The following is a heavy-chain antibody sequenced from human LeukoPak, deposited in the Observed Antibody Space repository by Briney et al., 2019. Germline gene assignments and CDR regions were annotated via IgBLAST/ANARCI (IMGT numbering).Heavy chain of an antibody. J-gene: IGHJ4*02. CDR1: GFTFSSYS. V-gene: IGHV3-48*02. CDR3: AKTTVFDY. D-gene: IGHD1-14*01. Sequence: GGSLRLSCATSGFTFSSYSMSWVRQAPGKGLEWVSYISSSGSTIYYAASVKGRFIISRDNARKSVSLQMNSLRDEDTAVYYCAKTTVFDYWGQGTLVTVSS. CDR2: ISSSGSTI.